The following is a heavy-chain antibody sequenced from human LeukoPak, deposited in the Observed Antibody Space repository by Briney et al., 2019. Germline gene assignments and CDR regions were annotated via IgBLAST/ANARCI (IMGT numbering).Heavy chain of an antibody. V-gene: IGHV4-59*07. Sequence: PSDTLSLPCTVSGGPIYPCFWRWIRQPPGKGLEGIGYNYYSGCSNYRLSLMSQVTIYVDTSKNQFSLKLASVPAGDTALYYSSRGVTRGWYGDFHHW. D-gene: IGHD6-19*01. CDR2: NYYSGCS. CDR1: GGPIYPCF. CDR3: SRGVTRGWYGDFHH. J-gene: IGHJ1*01.